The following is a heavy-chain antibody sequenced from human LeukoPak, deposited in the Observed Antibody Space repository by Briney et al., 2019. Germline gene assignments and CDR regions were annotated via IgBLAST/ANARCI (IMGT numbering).Heavy chain of an antibody. Sequence: GGSLRLSCAASGYPFSSYWKSWVRQAPGKGLEWVANIKQDGSEKYYVDSVKGRFTISRDNAKNSLYLQMNSLRAEDTAVYYCARDPGYYFDYWGQGTLVTVSS. CDR2: IKQDGSEK. D-gene: IGHD3-10*01. J-gene: IGHJ4*02. V-gene: IGHV3-7*01. CDR3: ARDPGYYFDY. CDR1: GYPFSSYW.